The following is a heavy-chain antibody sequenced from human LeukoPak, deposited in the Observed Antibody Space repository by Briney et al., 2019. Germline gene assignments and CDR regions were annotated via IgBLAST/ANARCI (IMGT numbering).Heavy chain of an antibody. CDR3: ARGTLQYYGSGSYYTRRQGYFDY. J-gene: IGHJ4*02. CDR1: GGSFSGYY. Sequence: SETLSLTCAVYGGSFSGYYWSWIRQPPGKGLEWIGEINHSGSTDYNPSLKSRVTISVDTSKNQFSLKLSSVTAADTAVYYCARGTLQYYGSGSYYTRRQGYFDYWGQGTLVTVSS. V-gene: IGHV4-34*01. D-gene: IGHD3-10*01. CDR2: INHSGST.